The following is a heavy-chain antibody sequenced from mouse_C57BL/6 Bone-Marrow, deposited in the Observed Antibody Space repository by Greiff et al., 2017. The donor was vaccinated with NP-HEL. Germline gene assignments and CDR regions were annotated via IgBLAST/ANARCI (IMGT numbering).Heavy chain of an antibody. V-gene: IGHV5-17*01. CDR3: ARSTYDCSSGPWFAY. CDR1: GFTFSDYG. J-gene: IGHJ3*01. CDR2: ISSGSSTI. D-gene: IGHD1-1*01. Sequence: EVMLVESGGGLVKPGGSLKLSCAASGFTFSDYGMHWVRQAPEKGLEWVAYISSGSSTIYYADTVKGRFTISRDNAKNTLFLQMTSLRSEDTAMYYCARSTYDCSSGPWFAYWGQGTLVTVSA.